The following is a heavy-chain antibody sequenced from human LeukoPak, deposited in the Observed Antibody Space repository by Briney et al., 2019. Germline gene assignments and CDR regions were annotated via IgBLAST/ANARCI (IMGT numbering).Heavy chain of an antibody. J-gene: IGHJ4*02. CDR2: INHSGST. CDR3: ARAPQLRTTVTRPNICAFDY. CDR1: GGSFSGYY. Sequence: SETLSVTCAVYGGSFSGYYWSWIRQPPGKGLEWIGEINHSGSTNYNPSLKSRVTISVDTSKNQFSLKLSSVPAADTAVYYCARAPQLRTTVTRPNICAFDYWGQGTLVTVSS. V-gene: IGHV4-34*01. D-gene: IGHD4-17*01.